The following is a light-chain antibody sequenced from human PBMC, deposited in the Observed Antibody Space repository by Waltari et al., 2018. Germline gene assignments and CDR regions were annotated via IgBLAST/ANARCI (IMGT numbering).Light chain of an antibody. Sequence: DVVMTQSPRSLSVSLGQPSSLSCRSSQSLVHSDGNTYLNLFQQRQGQSPRRLIYKVSRLESGFPDRFSRSGSGTDFTLKISRVEAEDVGVYYCMQTTHSPRTFGQGTKVEI. CDR1: QSLVHSDGNTY. CDR2: KVS. CDR3: MQTTHSPRT. J-gene: IGKJ1*01. V-gene: IGKV2-30*02.